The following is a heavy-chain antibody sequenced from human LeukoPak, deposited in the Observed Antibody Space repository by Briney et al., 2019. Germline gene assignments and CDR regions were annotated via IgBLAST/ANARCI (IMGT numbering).Heavy chain of an antibody. CDR3: ARESGSSGYSSYFDC. CDR1: GFTFSSYW. Sequence: GGSLRPSCAISGFTFSSYWMSWVRQAPGKGLEWVANIKQGGSEKYYVDSVKGRFTISRDNAKNSLYLQMNSLRAEDTAVYYCARESGSSGYSSYFDCWGQGTLVTVSS. D-gene: IGHD3-22*01. J-gene: IGHJ4*02. CDR2: IKQGGSEK. V-gene: IGHV3-7*03.